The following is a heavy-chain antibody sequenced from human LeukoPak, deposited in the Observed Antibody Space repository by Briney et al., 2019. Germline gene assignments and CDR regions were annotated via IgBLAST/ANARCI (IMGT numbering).Heavy chain of an antibody. CDR1: GGSISSYY. D-gene: IGHD5-12*01. CDR2: IYYSGST. V-gene: IGHV4-59*08. Sequence: SETLSLTCTVSGGSISSYYWSWIRQPPRKGLEWIGYIYYSGSTNYNPSLKSRVTISVDTSKNQFSLKLSSVTAADTAVYYCARLTATSWFDPWGQGTLVTVSS. J-gene: IGHJ5*02. CDR3: ARLTATSWFDP.